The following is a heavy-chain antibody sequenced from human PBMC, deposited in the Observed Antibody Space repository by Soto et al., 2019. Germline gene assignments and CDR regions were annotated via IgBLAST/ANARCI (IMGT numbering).Heavy chain of an antibody. CDR3: AKDPYYDFWSGYYPTDGMDV. V-gene: IGHV3-30*18. Sequence: GGSLRLSCAASGFTFSSYGMHWVRQAPGKGLEWVAVISYDGSNKYYADSVKGRFTISRDNSKNTLYLQMNSLRAEDTAVYYCAKDPYYDFWSGYYPTDGMDVWGQGTTVTDSS. D-gene: IGHD3-3*01. J-gene: IGHJ6*02. CDR2: ISYDGSNK. CDR1: GFTFSSYG.